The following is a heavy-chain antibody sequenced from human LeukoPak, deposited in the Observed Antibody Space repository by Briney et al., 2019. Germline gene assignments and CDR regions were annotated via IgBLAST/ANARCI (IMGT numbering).Heavy chain of an antibody. J-gene: IGHJ6*04. D-gene: IGHD3-10*02. CDR2: ISGSGGST. CDR3: AELGITMIGGV. CDR1: GFTFSSYA. Sequence: GGSLRLSCVGSGFTFSSYAMSWVRQAPGKGLEWVSAISGSGGSTYYADSVKGRFTISRDNSKNTLYLQMNSLRAEDTAVYYCAELGITMIGGVWGKGTTVTISS. V-gene: IGHV3-23*01.